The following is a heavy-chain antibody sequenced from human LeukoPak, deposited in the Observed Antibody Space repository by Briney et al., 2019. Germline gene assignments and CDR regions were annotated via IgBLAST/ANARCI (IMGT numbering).Heavy chain of an antibody. Sequence: SVKVSCKASGGTFSSYAISWVRQAPGQGLEWMGGIIPIFGTANYAQKFQGRVTITADESTSTAYMELSSLRSEDTAVYYCARVLPSDVTVTTHWGQGTLVTVSS. CDR2: IIPIFGTA. CDR1: GGTFSSYA. V-gene: IGHV1-69*13. D-gene: IGHD4-17*01. J-gene: IGHJ4*02. CDR3: ARVLPSDVTVTTH.